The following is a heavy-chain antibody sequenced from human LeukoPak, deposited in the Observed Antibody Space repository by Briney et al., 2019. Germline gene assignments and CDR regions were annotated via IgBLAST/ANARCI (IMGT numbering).Heavy chain of an antibody. V-gene: IGHV4-31*03. CDR3: ARERIAVAGRKFDP. D-gene: IGHD6-19*01. Sequence: PSQTLSLTCTVSGGSISSGGYYWSWIRQHPGKGLEWIGYIYYSGSTYYNPSLKSRVTISVDTSKNQFSLKLSSATAADTAVYYCARERIAVAGRKFDPWGQGTLVTVSS. CDR2: IYYSGST. CDR1: GGSISSGGYY. J-gene: IGHJ5*02.